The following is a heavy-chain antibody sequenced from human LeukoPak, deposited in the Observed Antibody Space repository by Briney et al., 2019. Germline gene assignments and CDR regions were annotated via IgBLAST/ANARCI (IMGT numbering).Heavy chain of an antibody. Sequence: ASVKVSCKASGYTFTRHFFHGVRQAPGQGLEWMGWINPNSGDPNFAQKVQGRVTLTTDTSTSTAYMELRSLRSDDTAVYYCARDLVPAAIGGAFDIWGQGTMVTVSS. CDR3: ARDLVPAAIGGAFDI. V-gene: IGHV1-2*02. D-gene: IGHD2-2*01. CDR2: INPNSGDP. J-gene: IGHJ3*02. CDR1: GYTFTRHF.